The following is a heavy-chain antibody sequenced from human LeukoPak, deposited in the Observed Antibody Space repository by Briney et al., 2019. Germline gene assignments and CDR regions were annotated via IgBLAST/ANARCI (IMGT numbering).Heavy chain of an antibody. J-gene: IGHJ5*02. V-gene: IGHV3-30*18. CDR1: GFTFSSYA. CDR2: ISYDGSNK. D-gene: IGHD2-8*01. CDR3: AKGSCTNGVCPFDP. Sequence: GGSLRLSCAASGFTFSSYAMSWVRQAPGKGLEWVAVISYDGSNKYYADSVKGRFTISRDNSKNTLYLQMNSLRAEDTAVYYCAKGSCTNGVCPFDPWGQGTLVTVSS.